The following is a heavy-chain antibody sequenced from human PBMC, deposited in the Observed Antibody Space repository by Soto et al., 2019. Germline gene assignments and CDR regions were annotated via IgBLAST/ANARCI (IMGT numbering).Heavy chain of an antibody. Sequence: PGGSVRLSCAASGFTFSSYWMHWVRQAPGKGLVWVSRINSDGSSTSYADSVKGRFTISRDNAKNTLYLQMNSLRAEDTAVYYCARDVGSGWPHFDYWGQGTLVTVSS. J-gene: IGHJ4*02. D-gene: IGHD6-19*01. V-gene: IGHV3-74*01. CDR2: INSDGSST. CDR3: ARDVGSGWPHFDY. CDR1: GFTFSSYW.